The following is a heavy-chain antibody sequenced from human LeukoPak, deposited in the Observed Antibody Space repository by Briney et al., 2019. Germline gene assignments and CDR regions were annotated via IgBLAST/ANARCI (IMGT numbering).Heavy chain of an antibody. V-gene: IGHV4-39*07. CDR1: GGSISGSTYY. CDR2: IYYSGIT. CDR3: AREGWELGDY. D-gene: IGHD1-26*01. Sequence: SETLSLTCTVSGGSISGSTYYWGWIRQPPGKGLEWIGSIYYSGITHYNASLKSRVTISVDMSKNQFSLKLSSVTAADTAVYYCAREGWELGDYWGQGTLVTVSS. J-gene: IGHJ4*02.